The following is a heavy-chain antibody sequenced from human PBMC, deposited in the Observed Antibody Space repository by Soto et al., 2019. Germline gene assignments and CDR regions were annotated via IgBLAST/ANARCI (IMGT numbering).Heavy chain of an antibody. CDR3: ARDKLDCTNGVCYTVTGDY. V-gene: IGHV4-59*01. D-gene: IGHD2-8*01. CDR2: IYYSGST. Sequence: PSETLSLTCTVSGGSISSYYWSWIRQPPGKGLEWIGYIYYSGSTNYNPSLKSRVTISVDTSKNQFSLKLSSVTAADTAVYYCARDKLDCTNGVCYTVTGDYWGQGTLVTVSS. J-gene: IGHJ4*02. CDR1: GGSISSYY.